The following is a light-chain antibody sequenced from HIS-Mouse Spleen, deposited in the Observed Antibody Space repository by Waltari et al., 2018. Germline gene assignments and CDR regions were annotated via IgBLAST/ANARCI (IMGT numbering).Light chain of an antibody. Sequence: EIVMTQSPATLSVSPGERATLSCRASQSVSSNFAWYQQKPGQAPRLLIYGAATRATGIPARFSGSGYGTEFTLTISSLQSEDFAVYYCQQYNNWPPYTFGQGTKLEIK. CDR3: QQYNNWPPYT. J-gene: IGKJ2*01. CDR2: GAA. CDR1: QSVSSN. V-gene: IGKV3-15*01.